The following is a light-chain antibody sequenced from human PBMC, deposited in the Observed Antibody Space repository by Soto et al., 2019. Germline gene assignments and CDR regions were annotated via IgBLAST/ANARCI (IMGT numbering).Light chain of an antibody. CDR2: AAS. J-gene: IGKJ2*01. Sequence: DIQMTQSPSSLSASVGDRVTITCLASQAISNSLAWLQQKPGKAPKSLVYAASRLQSGVPAKFSGSGSGTDFTLTINSLQPEDFAIYYCQQYNSYPYTVGQGTKVDIK. CDR3: QQYNSYPYT. V-gene: IGKV1-16*02. CDR1: QAISNS.